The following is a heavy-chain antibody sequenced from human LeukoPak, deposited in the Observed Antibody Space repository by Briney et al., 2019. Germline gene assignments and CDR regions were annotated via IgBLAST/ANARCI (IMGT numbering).Heavy chain of an antibody. CDR3: ARGRPRFDY. Sequence: SETLSLTCTISGGSISSYYWSWIRQPPGKGLEWIGYIYYSGSTNYNPSLKSRVTISVDTSKNQFSLKLSSVTAADTAVYYCARGRPRFDYWGQGTLVTVSS. CDR1: GGSISSYY. J-gene: IGHJ4*02. CDR2: IYYSGST. V-gene: IGHV4-59*01.